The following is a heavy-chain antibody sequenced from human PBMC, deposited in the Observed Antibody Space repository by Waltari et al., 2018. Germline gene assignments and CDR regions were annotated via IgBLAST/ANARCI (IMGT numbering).Heavy chain of an antibody. CDR1: GGTFSSYT. V-gene: IGHV1-69*08. CDR2: IIPILSIA. Sequence: QVQLVQSGAEVKTPGSAVKVLCKAAGGTFSSYTISRVRQAPGQGLEWMGRIIPILSIANYAQKFQGRVTITADKSTSTAYMELSSLRSEDTAVYYCARDGSGWYGSDYWGQGTLVTVSS. CDR3: ARDGSGWYGSDY. D-gene: IGHD6-19*01. J-gene: IGHJ4*02.